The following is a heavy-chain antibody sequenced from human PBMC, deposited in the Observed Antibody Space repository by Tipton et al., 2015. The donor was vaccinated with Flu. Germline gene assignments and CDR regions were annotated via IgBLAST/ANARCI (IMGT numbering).Heavy chain of an antibody. V-gene: IGHV4-4*07. CDR3: ARDPYNASGSLYDGGDYFDF. D-gene: IGHD3-10*01. Sequence: TLSLTCTVSGGSISSYYWSWIRQPAGKGLEWIGRMHASGVTNYNPSPKSRVSMSVDTSMDQFSLKLTSVTAADTALYYCARDPYNASGSLYDGGDYFDFWGRGTLVSVSS. CDR2: MHASGVT. J-gene: IGHJ4*02. CDR1: GGSISSYY.